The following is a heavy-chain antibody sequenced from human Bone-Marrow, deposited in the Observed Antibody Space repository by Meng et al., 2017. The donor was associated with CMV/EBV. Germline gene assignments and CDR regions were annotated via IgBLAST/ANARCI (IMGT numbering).Heavy chain of an antibody. V-gene: IGHV1-2*02. Sequence: QVQPVQSGAEVKKPGASVKVSCKASGYTFTGYYMHWVRQAPGQGLEWMGWINPNSGGTYYADSVKGRFTISRDNSKNTLYLQMNSLRAEDTAVYYCARAPLDYDFWSGYYFDYWGQGTLVTVSS. J-gene: IGHJ4*02. CDR3: ARAPLDYDFWSGYYFDY. D-gene: IGHD3-3*01. CDR1: GYTFTGYY. CDR2: INPNSGGT.